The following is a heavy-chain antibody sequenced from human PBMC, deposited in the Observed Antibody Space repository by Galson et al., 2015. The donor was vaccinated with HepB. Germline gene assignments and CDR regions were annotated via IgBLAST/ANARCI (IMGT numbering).Heavy chain of an antibody. J-gene: IGHJ4*02. V-gene: IGHV3-23*01. Sequence: SLRLSCAASGFTFSSYAMSWVRQAPGKGLEWVSAISGSGGSTYYADSVKGRFTISRDNSKNTLYLQMNSLRAEDTAVYYCAKGDCSSTSCHVVYWGQGTLVTVSS. D-gene: IGHD2-2*01. CDR1: GFTFSSYA. CDR3: AKGDCSSTSCHVVY. CDR2: ISGSGGST.